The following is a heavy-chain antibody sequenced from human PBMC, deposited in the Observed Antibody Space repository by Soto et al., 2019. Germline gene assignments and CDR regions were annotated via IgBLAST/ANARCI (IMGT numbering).Heavy chain of an antibody. CDR3: ASSDSTDCSNGVCSFFYHHDMDV. CDR2: INPKSGGT. Sequence: ASVKVSCKASGYSFTDYHIHWVRQAPGQGLEWLGRINPKSGGTSTAQKFQGWVTMTTDTSISTASMELTRLTSDDTAIYYCASSDSTDCSNGVCSFFYHHDMDVWGQGTTVTVSS. V-gene: IGHV1-2*04. CDR1: GYSFTDYH. J-gene: IGHJ6*02. D-gene: IGHD2-8*01.